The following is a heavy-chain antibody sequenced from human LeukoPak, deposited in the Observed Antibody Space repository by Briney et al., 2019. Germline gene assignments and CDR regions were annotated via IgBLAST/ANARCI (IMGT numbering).Heavy chain of an antibody. CDR2: IHYDGKI. CDR1: GFTVSGKF. J-gene: IGHJ4*02. CDR3: ASGDGYLQPY. D-gene: IGHD2-21*01. V-gene: IGHV3-53*01. Sequence: GGSLRLSCAASGFTVSGKFMSWVRQAPGKGLEWVSIIHYDGKIRYAGSVGGRFTIYRDDSENTLFLQMNSLRVDDTAVYFCASGDGYLQPYWGQGTLVTVSS.